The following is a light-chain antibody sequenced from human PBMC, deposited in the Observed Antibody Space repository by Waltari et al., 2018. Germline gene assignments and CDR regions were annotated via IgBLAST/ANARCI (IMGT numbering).Light chain of an antibody. V-gene: IGKV3-20*01. CDR3: QQYGSSPLT. CDR1: QSVRSSY. Sequence: EIVLTQSPGTLSLSPGERATLPCRASQSVRSSYLAWDQQKPGQAPRLLIYGASSRATGIPDRFSGSGSGTDFTLTISRLEPEDFAVYYCQQYGSSPLTFGGGTKVEIK. J-gene: IGKJ4*01. CDR2: GAS.